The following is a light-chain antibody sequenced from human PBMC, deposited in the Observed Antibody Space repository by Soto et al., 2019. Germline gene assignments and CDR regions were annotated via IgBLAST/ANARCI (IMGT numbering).Light chain of an antibody. Sequence: QSVLTQPDSVSGSPGQSITISCTGTRSGIGAYNFVSWYQQHPGEVPKHILYDVNVRPSGVSNRFSGSKSGNTASLTISGLQAEDEADYYCTSWTTSTTMIFGGGTKLTVL. CDR2: DVN. CDR1: RSGIGAYNF. J-gene: IGLJ2*01. CDR3: TSWTTSTTMI. V-gene: IGLV2-14*03.